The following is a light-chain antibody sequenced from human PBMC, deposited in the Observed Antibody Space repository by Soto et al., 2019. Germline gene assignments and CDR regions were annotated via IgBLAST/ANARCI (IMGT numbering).Light chain of an antibody. CDR2: GAS. V-gene: IGKV3-20*01. CDR1: QSISSSY. J-gene: IGKJ3*01. Sequence: EIVLTQSPGTLSLSPGERATLSCRAGQSISSSYLACYQQKPGQAPRLLVYGASSRATGTPDRFSGSGSGTDFTLTFSRLEPEDFAVYYCQQYGSSRFTFGPGTKVDIK. CDR3: QQYGSSRFT.